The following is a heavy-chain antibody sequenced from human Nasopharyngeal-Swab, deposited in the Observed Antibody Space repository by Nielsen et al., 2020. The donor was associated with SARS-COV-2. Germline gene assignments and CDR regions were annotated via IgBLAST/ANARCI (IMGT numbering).Heavy chain of an antibody. J-gene: IGHJ3*02. CDR3: ARGYDFRSGSNAFDI. CDR2: ISGNGGT. D-gene: IGHD3-3*01. CDR1: GFTFGSYG. Sequence: GGSLRLSCAASGFTFGSYGMSWVRQAPGNGLEWVSYISGNGGTYYADSVKGRFTISRDSAKNSLFLQMNSLRAEDTAVYYCARGYDFRSGSNAFDIWGQGTMVTVSS. V-gene: IGHV3-21*01.